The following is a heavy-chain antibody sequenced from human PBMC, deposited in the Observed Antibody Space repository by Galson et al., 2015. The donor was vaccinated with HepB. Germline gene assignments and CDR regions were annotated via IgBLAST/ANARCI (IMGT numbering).Heavy chain of an antibody. J-gene: IGHJ4*02. D-gene: IGHD3-3*01. Sequence: QSGAEVKKPGESLKISCKGSGYSFTSYWIGWVRQMPGKGLEWMGIIYPGDSDTRYSPSFQGQVTISADKSISTAYLQWSSLKASDTAMYYCARLLGQNDFWSCYQLNYFNDWGQGTLVTVSS. V-gene: IGHV5-51*01. CDR3: ARLLGQNDFWSCYQLNYFND. CDR1: GYSFTSYW. CDR2: IYPGDSDT.